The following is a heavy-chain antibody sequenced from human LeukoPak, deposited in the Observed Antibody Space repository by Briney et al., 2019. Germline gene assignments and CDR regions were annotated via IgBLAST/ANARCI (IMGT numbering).Heavy chain of an antibody. Sequence: GGSLRLSCAASGFTFSSYAMSWVRQAPGKGLEWVSAISTSGGTTYYADSVKGRFTISRDNSKNTLYLQMNSLRAEDTAVYYCRGSGSYYRAFDYWGQGTLVTVSS. CDR3: RGSGSYYRAFDY. J-gene: IGHJ4*02. CDR1: GFTFSSYA. V-gene: IGHV3-23*01. D-gene: IGHD3-10*01. CDR2: ISTSGGTT.